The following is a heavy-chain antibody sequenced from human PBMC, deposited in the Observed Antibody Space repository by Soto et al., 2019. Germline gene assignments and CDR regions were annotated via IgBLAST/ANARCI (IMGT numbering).Heavy chain of an antibody. V-gene: IGHV4-30-2*01. CDR1: GGSISSGGSS. Sequence: QVQLQESGSGLVKPSQTLSLTCAVSGGSISSGGSSWSWIRQPPGKGLEWIGYIYHTGSTYYNPSLKRRVTISMDTSKNQFSLKLNSVTAADTAVYYCARGHDANNDWGQGTLVTVSS. D-gene: IGHD2-8*01. CDR3: ARGHDANND. CDR2: IYHTGST. J-gene: IGHJ4*02.